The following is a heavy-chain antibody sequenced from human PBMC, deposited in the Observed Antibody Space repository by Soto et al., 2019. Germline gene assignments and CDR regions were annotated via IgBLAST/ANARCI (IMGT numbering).Heavy chain of an antibody. V-gene: IGHV2-26*01. Sequence: QVTLKESGPVLVKPTETLTLTCTVSGFSLSNARMGVSWIRQPPGKALEWLAHIFSNDEKSYSTSLKSRLTISKDTSKSQVVLTMTNMDPVDTATYYCARILLIHNRTTVTTLDNWFDPWGQGTLVTVSS. CDR1: GFSLSNARMG. CDR2: IFSNDEK. CDR3: ARILLIHNRTTVTTLDNWFDP. D-gene: IGHD4-17*01. J-gene: IGHJ5*02.